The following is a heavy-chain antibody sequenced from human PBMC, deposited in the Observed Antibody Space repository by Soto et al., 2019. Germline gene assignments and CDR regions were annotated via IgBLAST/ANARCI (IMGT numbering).Heavy chain of an antibody. V-gene: IGHV4-31*03. CDR2: IYYSGST. CDR3: ARDARIAAAGSYYYGMDV. J-gene: IGHJ6*02. D-gene: IGHD6-13*01. CDR1: GGSISSGGYY. Sequence: KSSETLSLTCTVSGGSISSGGYYWSWIRQHPGKGLEWIGYIYYSGSTYYNPSLKSRVTISVDTSKNQFSLKLSSVTAADTAVYYCARDARIAAAGSYYYGMDVWGQGTTVTVSS.